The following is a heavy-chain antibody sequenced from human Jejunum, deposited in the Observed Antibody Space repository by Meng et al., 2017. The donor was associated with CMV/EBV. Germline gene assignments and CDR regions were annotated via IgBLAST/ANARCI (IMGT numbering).Heavy chain of an antibody. CDR2: INAGNGNT. J-gene: IGHJ4*02. CDR3: ARAGYDSSGYYPQPFDY. CDR1: GYTLTSYA. D-gene: IGHD3-22*01. V-gene: IGHV1-3*01. Sequence: DEVKKPGASVKVSCKASGYTLTSYAMHWVRQAPGQWLEWMGWINAGNGNTKYSQRFQGRVTITRDTSASTAYMELSSLRSEDTTVYYCARAGYDSSGYYPQPFDYWGQGTLVTVSS.